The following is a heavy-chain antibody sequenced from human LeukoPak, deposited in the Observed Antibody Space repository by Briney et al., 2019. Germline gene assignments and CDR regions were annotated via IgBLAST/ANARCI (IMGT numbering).Heavy chain of an antibody. V-gene: IGHV3-23*01. CDR1: GFTFSSYV. CDR3: AKWMQVDRYYVSGSFDY. J-gene: IGHJ4*02. CDR2: ISGSGSST. Sequence: GGSLRLSSAASGFTFSSYVMSWVRQAPGRGLEWVSGISGSGSSTHYADSVKGRFTISRDNSKNTLYLQMNSLRAEDTAVYYCAKWMQVDRYYVSGSFDYWGQGTLVTVSS. D-gene: IGHD3-10*01.